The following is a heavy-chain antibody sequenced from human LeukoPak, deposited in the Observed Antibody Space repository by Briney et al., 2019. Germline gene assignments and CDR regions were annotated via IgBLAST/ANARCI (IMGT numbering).Heavy chain of an antibody. CDR2: INPSGGST. CDR1: GYTFTSYY. D-gene: IGHD3-22*01. J-gene: IGHJ3*02. V-gene: IGHV1-46*01. CDR3: ARDSSSGYYPANTFDI. Sequence: ASVKVSCEASGYTFTSYYMHWVRQAPGQGLEWMGIINPSGGSTSYAQKFQGRVTMTRDMSTSTVYMELSSLRSEDTAVYYCARDSSSGYYPANTFDIWGQGTMVTVSS.